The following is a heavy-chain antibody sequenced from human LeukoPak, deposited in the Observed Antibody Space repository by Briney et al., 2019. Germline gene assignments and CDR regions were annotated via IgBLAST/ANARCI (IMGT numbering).Heavy chain of an antibody. CDR1: GGTFSSYA. J-gene: IGHJ3*02. CDR3: ARDEVMSVWGSYRYNAFDI. V-gene: IGHV1-69*13. Sequence: SVKVSCKASGGTFSSYAISWVRQAPGQGLEWMGGIIPIFGTANYAQKSQGRVTITADESTSTAYMELSSLRSEDTAVYYCARDEVMSVWGSYRYNAFDIWGQGTMVTVSS. D-gene: IGHD3-16*02. CDR2: IIPIFGTA.